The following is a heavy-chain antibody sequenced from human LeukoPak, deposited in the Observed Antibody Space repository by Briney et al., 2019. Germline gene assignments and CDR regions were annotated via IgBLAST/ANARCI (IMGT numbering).Heavy chain of an antibody. J-gene: IGHJ4*02. CDR3: ARVESLYCSGGTCYDY. CDR1: GYTFTGYY. CDR2: INPNSGGT. D-gene: IGHD2-15*01. Sequence: ASVKVSCKASGYTFTGYYIHWVRQAPGQGLEWMGWINPNSGGTKYAQKFQGRVTMTRDTSISTAYMELNRPTSDDTAVYYCARVESLYCSGGTCYDYWGQGTLVTVSS. V-gene: IGHV1-2*02.